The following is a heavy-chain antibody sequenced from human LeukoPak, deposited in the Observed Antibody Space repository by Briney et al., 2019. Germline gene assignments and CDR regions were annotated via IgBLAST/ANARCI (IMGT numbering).Heavy chain of an antibody. CDR1: GYTFTNYY. CDR3: ARSAQCDY. CDR2: INPASGDT. J-gene: IGHJ4*02. V-gene: IGHV1-2*02. Sequence: ASVKVSCKASGYTFTNYYIHWVRQAPGQGLEWMGWINPASGDTNYAQRFLGRVTMTWNTSINTAYMELNRLKSNDTAVYYCARSAQCDYWGQGTLLTVSS.